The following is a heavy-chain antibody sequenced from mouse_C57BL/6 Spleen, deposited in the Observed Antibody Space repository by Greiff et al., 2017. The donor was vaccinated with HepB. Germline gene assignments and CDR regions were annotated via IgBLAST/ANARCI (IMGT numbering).Heavy chain of an antibody. Sequence: QVQLKESGAELARPGASVKLSCKASGYTFTSYGISWVKQRTGQGLEWIGEIYPRSGNTYYNEKFKGKATLTADKSSSTAYMELRSLTSEDSAVYFCARSRGNYVDYWGQGTTLTVSS. V-gene: IGHV1-81*01. CDR1: GYTFTSYG. CDR2: IYPRSGNT. J-gene: IGHJ2*01. CDR3: ARSRGNYVDY.